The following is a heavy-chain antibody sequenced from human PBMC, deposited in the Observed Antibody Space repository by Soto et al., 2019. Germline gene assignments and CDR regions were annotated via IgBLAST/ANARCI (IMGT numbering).Heavy chain of an antibody. CDR1: GFSLSTSGVG. V-gene: IGHV2-5*02. Sequence: QITLKESGPTLVKPTQTITLTCTFSGFSLSTSGVGVGWIRQPPGKALEWLALIYWDDDKRYSPSLKSRLTITKDTSKNQVVLTMTIMDPVDTATYYCAHVYGGYDNFDYWGQGTLVTVSS. CDR3: AHVYGGYDNFDY. J-gene: IGHJ4*02. D-gene: IGHD5-12*01. CDR2: IYWDDDK.